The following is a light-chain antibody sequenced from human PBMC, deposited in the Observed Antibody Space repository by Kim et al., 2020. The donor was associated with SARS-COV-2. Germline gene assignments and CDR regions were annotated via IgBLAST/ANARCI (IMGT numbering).Light chain of an antibody. CDR3: QQRNNWPRT. CDR2: DAT. J-gene: IGKJ1*01. V-gene: IGKV3-11*01. CDR1: QTINNR. Sequence: VSPGERATLSCRASQTINNRLVWYQHKPGQAPRLLIYDATTRATGIPARFSGSGSGTDFTLTISSLEPEDFAVYYCQQRNNWPRTFGQGTKVDIK.